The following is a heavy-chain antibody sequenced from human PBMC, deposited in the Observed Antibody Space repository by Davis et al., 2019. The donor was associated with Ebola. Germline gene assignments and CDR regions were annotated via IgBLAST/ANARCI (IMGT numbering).Heavy chain of an antibody. D-gene: IGHD6-13*01. J-gene: IGHJ6*04. Sequence: HSQTLSLTCAISADSVSLNRAARNWIRQSPSRGLEWLGRTYYSSKWYNDYEVSVKSRITINPDTSKNQFSLQLNFVTPEDAAVYYCARISWVSRGMDVWGKGTTVTVSS. CDR3: ARISWVSRGMDV. CDR1: ADSVSLNRAA. CDR2: TYYSSKWYN. V-gene: IGHV6-1*01.